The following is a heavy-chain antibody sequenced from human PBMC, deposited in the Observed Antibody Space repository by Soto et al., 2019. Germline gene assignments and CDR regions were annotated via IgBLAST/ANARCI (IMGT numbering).Heavy chain of an antibody. CDR2: INPNSGGT. V-gene: IGHV1-2*04. Sequence: ASVKVSCKTSGYTFTSYDMHWVRQAPGQRLEWMGWINPNSGGTNYAQKFQGWVTMTRDTSTSTAYMELSRLRSDDTAVYYCARDMETVAGTPNAFDIWGQGTMVTVSS. CDR1: GYTFTSYD. J-gene: IGHJ3*02. CDR3: ARDMETVAGTPNAFDI. D-gene: IGHD6-19*01.